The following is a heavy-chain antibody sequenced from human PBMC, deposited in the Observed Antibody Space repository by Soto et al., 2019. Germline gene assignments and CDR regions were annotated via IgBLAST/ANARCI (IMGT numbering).Heavy chain of an antibody. CDR1: GFTFSSYG. CDR2: IWYDGSNK. Sequence: VQLVESGGGVVQPGRSLRLSCAASGFTFSSYGMHWVRQAPGKGLEWVAVIWYDGSNKYYADSVKGRFTISRDNSKNTLYLQMNSVTAEDTAVTYCARVGVAEELGDYWGLGTLVTVSS. V-gene: IGHV3-33*01. D-gene: IGHD7-27*01. J-gene: IGHJ4*02. CDR3: ARVGVAEELGDY.